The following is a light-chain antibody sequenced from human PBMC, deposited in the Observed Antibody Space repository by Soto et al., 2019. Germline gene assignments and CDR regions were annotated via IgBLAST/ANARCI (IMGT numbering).Light chain of an antibody. V-gene: IGKV3-20*01. CDR3: QQFSSYPVT. Sequence: EIVLTQSPCTLSASPGERVTLSCRASQSISSSYLDWYQQKPGQAPKLLIYDASSRATGLPARFSGGGSGTDFTLTISRLQPEDFAVYYCQQFSSYPVTFGRGTKVDIK. J-gene: IGKJ4*01. CDR2: DAS. CDR1: QSISSSY.